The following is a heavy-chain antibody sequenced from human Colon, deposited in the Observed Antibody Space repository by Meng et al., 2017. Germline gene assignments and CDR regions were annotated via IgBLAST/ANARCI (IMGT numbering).Heavy chain of an antibody. J-gene: IGHJ6*02. CDR2: INWNRAYI. D-gene: IGHD6-6*01. CDR1: GISMDDYA. CDR3: ATGATRRYSHHGMDV. V-gene: IGHV3-9*01. Sequence: SLKISCAVSGISMDDYALHWVRQAPGKGLEWVSSINWNRAYIDYADSVKGRFIISRDTAQNSLYLQMNSLRAEDTALYFCATGATRRYSHHGMDVWGQGTTVTVSS.